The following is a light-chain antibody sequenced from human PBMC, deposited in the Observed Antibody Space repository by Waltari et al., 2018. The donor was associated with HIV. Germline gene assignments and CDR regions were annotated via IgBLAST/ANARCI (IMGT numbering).Light chain of an antibody. CDR3: QQSHSIPYT. CDR2: GAS. V-gene: IGKV1-39*01. CDR1: QTVTGY. J-gene: IGKJ2*01. Sequence: DIQMTQSPSSLSVSLGARVTITCRSSQTVTGYLNWYQQKPGKPPNLLIYGASTLQSGVPSRFSGSGSATDYTLTISSLQPDDSATYFCQQSHSIPYTFGQGTKLEIQ.